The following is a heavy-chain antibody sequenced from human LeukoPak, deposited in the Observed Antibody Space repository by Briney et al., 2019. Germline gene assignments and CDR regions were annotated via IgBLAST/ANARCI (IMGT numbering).Heavy chain of an antibody. CDR2: IRSNGATA. CDR3: ARGQEFDDGVFDS. J-gene: IGHJ4*02. D-gene: IGHD1-1*01. CDR1: GFSFSSFA. V-gene: IGHV3-23*01. Sequence: GGSLRLSCAASGFSFSSFAMTWVRQTPGKGLEWVSTIRSNGATAYNADSVKGRFTISRDNSKNTVYLQMNSLRVEDTAIYYCARGQEFDDGVFDSWGQGTLVTVSS.